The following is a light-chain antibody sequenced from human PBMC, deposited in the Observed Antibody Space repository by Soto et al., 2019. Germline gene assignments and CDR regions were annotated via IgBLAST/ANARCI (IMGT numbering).Light chain of an antibody. Sequence: EIVLTQSPATLSLSPGERATLSCRASQSVSSYLAWYQQKPGQAPRLLIYAASNRATGIPARFSGSGSGTDFTLTITSLEPGELAVYYCQQRSNFITFGQGTRLEIK. CDR2: AAS. CDR1: QSVSSY. V-gene: IGKV3-11*01. J-gene: IGKJ5*01. CDR3: QQRSNFIT.